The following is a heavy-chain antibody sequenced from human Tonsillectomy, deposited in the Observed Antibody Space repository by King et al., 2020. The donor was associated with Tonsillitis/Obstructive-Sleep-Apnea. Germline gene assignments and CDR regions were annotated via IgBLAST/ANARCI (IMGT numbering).Heavy chain of an antibody. CDR1: GFTISSYW. CDR2: IKQDGSEK. J-gene: IGHJ4*02. V-gene: IGHV3-7*01. CDR3: AREGGHGMGFDY. Sequence: VQLVESGGGLVQSGGSLRLSCAASGFTISSYWMSWVRQAPGKGLEWVANIKQDGSEKHYVESVKGRFTISRENAKNSLYVQLNSLRAEDTAVYYCAREGGHGMGFDYWGQGTLVTDSS. D-gene: IGHD3-16*01.